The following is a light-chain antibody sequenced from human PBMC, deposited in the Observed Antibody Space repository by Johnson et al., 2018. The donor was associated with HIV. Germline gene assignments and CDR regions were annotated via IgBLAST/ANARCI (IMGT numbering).Light chain of an antibody. J-gene: IGLJ1*01. V-gene: IGLV1-51*01. Sequence: QSVLTQPPSVSAAPGQTVTISCSGSSSNIGNNYVSWYQQVPGTAPKLLIYDNNRRPSGIPDRFSGYKSGTSATLGITGLQTGDEADYYCGTWDNSLNVYGFGTGTKVTVL. CDR3: GTWDNSLNVYG. CDR2: DNN. CDR1: SSNIGNNY.